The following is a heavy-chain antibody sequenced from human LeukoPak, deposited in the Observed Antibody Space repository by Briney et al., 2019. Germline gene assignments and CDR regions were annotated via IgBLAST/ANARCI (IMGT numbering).Heavy chain of an antibody. CDR3: ARYRGNPYYYDSSGYYSDY. V-gene: IGHV4-31*03. J-gene: IGHJ4*02. CDR2: IYYSGST. CDR1: GGSISSGGYY. D-gene: IGHD3-22*01. Sequence: SETLSLTRTVSGGSISSGGYYWSWIRQHPGKGLEWIGYIYYSGSTYYNPSLKSRVTISVDTSKNQFPLKLSSVTAADTAVYYCARYRGNPYYYDSSGYYSDYWGQGTLVTVSS.